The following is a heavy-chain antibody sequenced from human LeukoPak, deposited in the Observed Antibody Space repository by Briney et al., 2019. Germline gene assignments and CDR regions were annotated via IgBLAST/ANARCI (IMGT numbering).Heavy chain of an antibody. CDR1: GVSISSYY. J-gene: IGHJ4*02. D-gene: IGHD3-16*02. CDR3: AREGGSYRLFDY. V-gene: IGHV4-4*07. Sequence: SETLSLTCTASGVSISSYYWSWIRQPAGKGLEWIGRIYTSGNTNYNSSLKSRVTMSVDTSKNQVSLKLNSVTAADTAVYYCAREGGSYRLFDYWGQGTLVTVSS. CDR2: IYTSGNT.